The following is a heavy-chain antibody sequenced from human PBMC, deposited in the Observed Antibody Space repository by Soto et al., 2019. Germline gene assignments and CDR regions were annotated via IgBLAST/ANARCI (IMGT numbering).Heavy chain of an antibody. CDR3: AREDDGGDRDYYGLDV. J-gene: IGHJ6*02. D-gene: IGHD2-21*02. CDR1: GGSISGDYYH. CDR2: IHFSGSV. V-gene: IGHV4-30-4*08. Sequence: QVQLQQSGPGLVKPSQTLSLTCTVSGGSISGDYYHWTWIRQSPGKGLEWIGYIHFSGSVLYDPSFKSRPTISVDTSKNQFSLHLRPVTAADTAVYFCAREDDGGDRDYYGLDVWGQGTTVTVSS.